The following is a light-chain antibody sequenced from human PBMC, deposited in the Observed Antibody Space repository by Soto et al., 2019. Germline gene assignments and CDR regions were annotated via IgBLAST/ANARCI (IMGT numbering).Light chain of an antibody. V-gene: IGKV3-15*01. CDR1: QSVSSN. Sequence: EIVMTQSPATLSVSPGERATLSCRASQSVSSNLAWYQQKPGQAPRLLIYGASTRATGIPARFSGSGSGTEFTLTISSLQSEDFAAYYCQQYNNWPPVYTFGQGTKVDIK. J-gene: IGKJ2*01. CDR3: QQYNNWPPVYT. CDR2: GAS.